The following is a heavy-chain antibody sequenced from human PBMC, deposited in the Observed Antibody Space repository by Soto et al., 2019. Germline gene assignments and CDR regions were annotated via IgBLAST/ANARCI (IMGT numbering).Heavy chain of an antibody. J-gene: IGHJ6*02. Sequence: PGGSLRLSCAASGFTFSSYAMSWVRQAPGKGLDWVSAISGSGDSTFHADSVRGRFTISRDNSKNTLYLQMNSLRAEDTAVYFCAKSTGTSYYFYGMDVWGQGTTVTVSS. D-gene: IGHD1-1*01. V-gene: IGHV3-23*01. CDR1: GFTFSSYA. CDR2: ISGSGDST. CDR3: AKSTGTSYYFYGMDV.